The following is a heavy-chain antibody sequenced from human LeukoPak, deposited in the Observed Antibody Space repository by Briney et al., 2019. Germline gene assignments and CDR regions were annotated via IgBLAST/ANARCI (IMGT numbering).Heavy chain of an antibody. Sequence: SETLSLTCAVSGGSISSGDYSWSWIRQPPGKGLEWIGYIYYTGSTSYNPSLKSRVTMSLDASKNQFSLELNSVTPADTAVYYCARGGNYWPQWWFDPWGRGTLVSVSS. CDR3: ARGGNYWPQWWFDP. J-gene: IGHJ5*02. V-gene: IGHV4-61*08. D-gene: IGHD1-26*01. CDR2: IYYTGST. CDR1: GGSISSGDYS.